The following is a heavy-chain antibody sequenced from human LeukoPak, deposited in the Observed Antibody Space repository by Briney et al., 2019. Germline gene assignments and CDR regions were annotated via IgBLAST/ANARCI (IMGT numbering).Heavy chain of an antibody. CDR1: GYTFTGYY. CDR3: ARDRYDILTGFDY. CDR2: INPNSGGT. Sequence: ASVKVSCKASGYTFTGYYMHWVRQAPGQGLEWMGWINPNSGGTNYAQKFQGWVTMTRDTSISTAYMELSSLRSEDTAVYCCARDRYDILTGFDYWGQGTLVTVSS. V-gene: IGHV1-2*04. D-gene: IGHD3-9*01. J-gene: IGHJ4*02.